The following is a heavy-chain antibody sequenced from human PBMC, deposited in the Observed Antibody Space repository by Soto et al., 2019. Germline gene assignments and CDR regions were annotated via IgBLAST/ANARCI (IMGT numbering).Heavy chain of an antibody. Sequence: EVQLVESGGGLIQPGGSLRLSCAPSGFTVSTNYMSWVRQAPGKGLEWVSVTYSGGVTYYAGSVRGRFTVSRDISKNTLYLQMNSLTAEDTAVYICARYQYYYGMDVWGQGTTVTVSS. V-gene: IGHV3-53*01. CDR1: GFTVSTNY. J-gene: IGHJ6*02. CDR2: TYSGGVT. CDR3: ARYQYYYGMDV. D-gene: IGHD2-2*01.